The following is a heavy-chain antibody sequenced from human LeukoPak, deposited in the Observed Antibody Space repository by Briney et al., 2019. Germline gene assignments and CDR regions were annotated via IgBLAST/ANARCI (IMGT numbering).Heavy chain of an antibody. Sequence: PSETLSLTCTVSGGSISSISYYWGWIRQPPGKGLQWIGSVYYSGSTYNDPSLESRVTISVDTSKNQFSLKLSSVTAADTAVYYWARQYCSSGSCYPNIFDPWGQGTLVTVSS. CDR1: GGSISSISYY. D-gene: IGHD2-15*01. CDR2: VYYSGST. J-gene: IGHJ5*02. CDR3: ARQYCSSGSCYPNIFDP. V-gene: IGHV4-39*01.